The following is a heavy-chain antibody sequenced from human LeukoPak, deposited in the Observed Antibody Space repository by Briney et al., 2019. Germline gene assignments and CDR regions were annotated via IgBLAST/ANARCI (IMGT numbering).Heavy chain of an antibody. V-gene: IGHV4-34*01. CDR2: INHSGST. Sequence: SETLSLTCAVYGGSFSGYYWSWIRQPPGKGLEWIGEINHSGSTNYNPPLKSRVTISVDTSKNQFSLKLSSVTAADTAVYYCARTPMVRGVTIDYWGQGTLVTVSS. D-gene: IGHD3-10*01. CDR3: ARTPMVRGVTIDY. J-gene: IGHJ4*02. CDR1: GGSFSGYY.